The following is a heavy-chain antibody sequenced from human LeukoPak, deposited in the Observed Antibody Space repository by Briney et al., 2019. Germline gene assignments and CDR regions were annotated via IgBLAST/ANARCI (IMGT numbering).Heavy chain of an antibody. J-gene: IGHJ4*02. CDR2: IRNDGSDK. CDR1: GFSFRSYG. D-gene: IGHD3-22*01. Sequence: GGSLRISCETSGFSFRSYGMNWVRQAPGQGLERVAFIRNDGSDKYYADSVRGRFTISRDNSKKSLHLHMNRLRVEDTGVYYCAKDLEAGTSGYSLDYWGQGTLVSVSS. V-gene: IGHV3-30*02. CDR3: AKDLEAGTSGYSLDY.